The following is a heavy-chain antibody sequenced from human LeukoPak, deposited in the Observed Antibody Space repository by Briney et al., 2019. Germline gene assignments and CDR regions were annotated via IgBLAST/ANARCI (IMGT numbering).Heavy chain of an antibody. V-gene: IGHV4-59*01. CDR2: IYYSGST. CDR3: AREATGTTYDAFDI. J-gene: IGHJ3*02. CDR1: GGSISSYY. D-gene: IGHD1-1*01. Sequence: SETLSLTCTVSGGSISSYYWSWIRQPPGKGLEWIGYIYYSGSTNYNPSLKSRVTISVDTSKNQFSLKLSSVTAADTAVYYCAREATGTTYDAFDIGGQGTMVTVSS.